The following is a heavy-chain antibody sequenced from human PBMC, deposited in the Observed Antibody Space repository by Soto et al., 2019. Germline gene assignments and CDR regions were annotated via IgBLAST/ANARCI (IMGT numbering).Heavy chain of an antibody. CDR1: GYNFTPYA. V-gene: IGHV1-18*01. Sequence: QVHLVQSGTEEKRPGASVEVSCKTSGYNFTPYANNWVRQAPGQGLECMGWVSPYNDRTNSAQKFQDRLTMTTDTSTTTAYMELMSLRSDDTAVYYCAREAGIAVAGTSRFDYWGQGSLVTVSS. D-gene: IGHD6-19*01. CDR2: VSPYNDRT. CDR3: AREAGIAVAGTSRFDY. J-gene: IGHJ4*02.